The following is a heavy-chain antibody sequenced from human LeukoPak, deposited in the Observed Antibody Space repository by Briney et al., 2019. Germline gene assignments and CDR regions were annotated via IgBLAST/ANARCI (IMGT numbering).Heavy chain of an antibody. D-gene: IGHD6-19*01. J-gene: IGHJ4*02. CDR3: AKVRGTYNSGFFFDS. CDR1: GFTFNDYA. V-gene: IGHV3-9*01. CDR2: ISYNSGYI. Sequence: GGSLRLSCAASGFTFNDYAMHWVRQPPGKGLEWLSIISYNSGYIGYADSVKGRFTVSRDNTEDSVYLQMNSLRPEDTAIYFCAKVRGTYNSGFFFDSWGQGALVTVSS.